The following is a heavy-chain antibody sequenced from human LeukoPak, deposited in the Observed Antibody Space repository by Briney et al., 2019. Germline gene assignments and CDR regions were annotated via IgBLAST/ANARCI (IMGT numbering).Heavy chain of an antibody. CDR1: GYTLTELS. CDR2: FDPEDGET. Sequence: ASVKVSCKVSGYTLTELSMHWVRQAPGKGLEWMGGFDPEDGETIYAQKFQGRVTMTEDTSTDTAYMELSSLRSEDTAVYYCATDLITMVRGVRPRLDYWGQGTLVTVSS. J-gene: IGHJ4*02. V-gene: IGHV1-24*01. D-gene: IGHD3-10*01. CDR3: ATDLITMVRGVRPRLDY.